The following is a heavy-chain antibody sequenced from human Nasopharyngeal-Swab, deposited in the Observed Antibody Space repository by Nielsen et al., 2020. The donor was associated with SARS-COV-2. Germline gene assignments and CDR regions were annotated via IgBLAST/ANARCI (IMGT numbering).Heavy chain of an antibody. CDR2: ISWNSGSI. J-gene: IGHJ6*02. CDR1: GFTFDDYA. Sequence: SLKISCAASGFTFDDYAMHWVRQAPGKGLEWVSGISWNSGSIGYADSVKGRFTISRDNAKNSLYLQMNSLRAEDTALYYCARDGLDYDFWSAYFMDVWGQGTTVTVSS. V-gene: IGHV3-9*01. D-gene: IGHD3-3*01. CDR3: ARDGLDYDFWSAYFMDV.